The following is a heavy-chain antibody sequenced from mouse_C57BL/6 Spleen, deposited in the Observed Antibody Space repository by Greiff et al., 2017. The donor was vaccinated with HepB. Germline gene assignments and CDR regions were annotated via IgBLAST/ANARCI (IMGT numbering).Heavy chain of an antibody. V-gene: IGHV1-63*01. Sequence: QVQLKESGAELVRPGTSVKMSCKASGYTFTNYWIGWAKQRPGHGLEWIGDIYPGGGYTNYNEKFKGKATLTADKSSSTAYMQFSSLTSEDSAIYYCARGQGSGSWFAYWGQGTLVTVSA. CDR1: GYTFTNYW. D-gene: IGHD3-2*02. CDR3: ARGQGSGSWFAY. CDR2: IYPGGGYT. J-gene: IGHJ3*01.